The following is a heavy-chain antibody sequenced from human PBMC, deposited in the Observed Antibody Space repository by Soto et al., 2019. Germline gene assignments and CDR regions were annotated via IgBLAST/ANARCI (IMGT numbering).Heavy chain of an antibody. CDR1: GGSISSGGYY. J-gene: IGHJ4*02. CDR3: AREISYYDSSGYYYVYFDY. V-gene: IGHV4-31*03. D-gene: IGHD3-22*01. CDR2: IYYSGSI. Sequence: QVQLQESGPGLVKPSQTLSLTCTVSGGSISSGGYYWSWIRQHPGKGLEWIGYIYYSGSIYYNPSLKSRVTLSVDTSKNQFSLKLSSVTAADTAVYYCAREISYYDSSGYYYVYFDYWGQGTLVTVSS.